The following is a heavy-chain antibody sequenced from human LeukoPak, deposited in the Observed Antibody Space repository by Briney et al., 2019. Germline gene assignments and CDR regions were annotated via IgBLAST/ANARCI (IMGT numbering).Heavy chain of an antibody. Sequence: SETLSLTCTVSGGSITNYYWSWIRQPPGKGLEWIGYVYYTGNTNYNPSLKSRVTISVDTSKNQFSLKLSSVTAADTAVYYCARLIVVFDYWGQGTLVTVSS. D-gene: IGHD2-2*01. J-gene: IGHJ4*02. CDR1: GGSITNYY. V-gene: IGHV4-59*12. CDR3: ARLIVVFDY. CDR2: VYYTGNT.